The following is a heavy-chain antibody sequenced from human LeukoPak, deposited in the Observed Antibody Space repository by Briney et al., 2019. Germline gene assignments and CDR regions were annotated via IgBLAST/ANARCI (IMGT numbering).Heavy chain of an antibody. CDR2: INLNSGGT. CDR3: ASDTYCGGDCYLPLLDY. V-gene: IGHV1-2*06. CDR1: GYTFTGYY. D-gene: IGHD2-21*02. J-gene: IGHJ4*02. Sequence: GASVKVSCKSSGYTFTGYYMHWVRQPPGQGLEWMGRINLNSGGTNYAQKFQGRVTMTRDTSISTDYMELSRLRSDDTAVYYCASDTYCGGDCYLPLLDYWGQGTLVTVSS.